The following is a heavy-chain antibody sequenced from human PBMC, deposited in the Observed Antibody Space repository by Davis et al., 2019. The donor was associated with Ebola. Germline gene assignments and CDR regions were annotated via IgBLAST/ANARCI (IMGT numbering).Heavy chain of an antibody. CDR3: AKDWGSGWYYFDY. V-gene: IGHV3-23*01. CDR1: GFTFSSYS. Sequence: GGSLRLSCAASGFTFSSYSMNWVRQAPGKGLEWVSAISGSGGSTYYADSVKGRFTISRDNSKNTLYLQMNSLRAEDTAVYYCAKDWGSGWYYFDYWGQGTLVTVSS. J-gene: IGHJ4*02. D-gene: IGHD6-19*01. CDR2: ISGSGGST.